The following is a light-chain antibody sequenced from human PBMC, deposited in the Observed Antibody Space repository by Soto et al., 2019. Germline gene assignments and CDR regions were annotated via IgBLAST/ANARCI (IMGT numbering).Light chain of an antibody. CDR2: EVS. V-gene: IGLV2-18*02. J-gene: IGLJ1*01. Sequence: QSALTQPPSVSGSPGQSVTISCTGTSSDVGSYNRVSWYQQPPGTAPKLMIYEVSNRPSGVPDRFSGSKSGSTASLTISGLQAEDEADYHCSSYTSSSTYVFGTGTKVTVL. CDR3: SSYTSSSTYV. CDR1: SSDVGSYNR.